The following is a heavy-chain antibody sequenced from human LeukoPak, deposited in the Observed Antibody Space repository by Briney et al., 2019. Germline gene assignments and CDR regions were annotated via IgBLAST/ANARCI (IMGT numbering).Heavy chain of an antibody. CDR3: ARDGPSSSSYFDY. Sequence: SQTLSLTCAISGDSVSSNSAAWSWIRQSPSRGLEWLGRTYYRSEWYSDYAVSVKSRITINPDTSKNQFSLQLNSVTPEDTAVYYCARDGPSSSSYFDYWGQGTLVTVSS. V-gene: IGHV6-1*01. J-gene: IGHJ4*02. CDR1: GDSVSSNSAA. CDR2: TYYRSEWYS. D-gene: IGHD6-6*01.